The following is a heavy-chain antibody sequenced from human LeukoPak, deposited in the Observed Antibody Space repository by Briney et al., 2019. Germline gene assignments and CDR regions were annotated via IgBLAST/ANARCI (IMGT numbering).Heavy chain of an antibody. D-gene: IGHD2/OR15-2a*01. Sequence: GGSLRLSCAASGFTSSSYEMNWVRQAPGKGLEWVSYISSSGSTIYYADSVKGRFTISRDNAKNSLYLQMNSLRAEDTAVYYCARGSMVLWYFDYWGQGTLVTVSS. J-gene: IGHJ4*02. CDR2: ISSSGSTI. CDR1: GFTSSSYE. V-gene: IGHV3-48*03. CDR3: ARGSMVLWYFDY.